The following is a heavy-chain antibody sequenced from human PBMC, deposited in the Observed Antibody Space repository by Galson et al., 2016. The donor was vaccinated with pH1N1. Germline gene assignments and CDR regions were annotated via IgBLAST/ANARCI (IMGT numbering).Heavy chain of an antibody. CDR1: GFTFSSYW. V-gene: IGHV3-74*01. CDR3: ARNFGLSGSGRHFDF. J-gene: IGHJ4*02. Sequence: SLRLSCAASGFTFSSYWMHWVRQAPGKGLVWVSSINSDGGGIRCADSVKGRFTISRDNAKNTLYLQMHSLRAEDTAVYYCARNFGLSGSGRHFDFWGQGTLVTVSS. CDR2: INSDGGGI. D-gene: IGHD3-16*01.